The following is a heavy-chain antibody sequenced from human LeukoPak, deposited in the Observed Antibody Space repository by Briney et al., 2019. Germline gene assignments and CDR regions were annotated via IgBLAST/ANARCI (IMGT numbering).Heavy chain of an antibody. J-gene: IGHJ3*02. CDR1: GYSFTTYW. CDR2: IYPGDSDT. V-gene: IGHV5-51*01. Sequence: GESLKISCTGSGYSFTTYWIGWVRQIPGKGLEWLGIIYPGDSDTRYSPSFRGQVTMSADKSISTAYLQWSSLKASDTAMYYCARQMTDATIMITFGGGNDAFDIWGQGTMVTVSS. CDR3: ARQMTDATIMITFGGGNDAFDI. D-gene: IGHD3-16*01.